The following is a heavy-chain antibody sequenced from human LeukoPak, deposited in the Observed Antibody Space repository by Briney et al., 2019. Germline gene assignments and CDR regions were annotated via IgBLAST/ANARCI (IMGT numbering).Heavy chain of an antibody. CDR1: GYTFTDYY. D-gene: IGHD3-22*01. Sequence: ASVKVSCKASGYTFTDYYMHWVRQAPGQGLEWMGWINPNSGGTNYVQKFQGRVTITRNTSISTAYMELSSLRSEDTAVYYCARGSYYYDSSGYDLTTFDYWGQGTLVTVSS. V-gene: IGHV1-2*02. J-gene: IGHJ4*02. CDR3: ARGSYYYDSSGYDLTTFDY. CDR2: INPNSGGT.